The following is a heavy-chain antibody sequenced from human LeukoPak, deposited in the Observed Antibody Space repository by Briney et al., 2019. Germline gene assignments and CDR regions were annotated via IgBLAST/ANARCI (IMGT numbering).Heavy chain of an antibody. D-gene: IGHD1-7*01. V-gene: IGHV1-46*01. CDR2: INPSGGST. Sequence: ASVKVSCKASGYTFTGYYMHWVRQAPGQGLEWMGIINPSGGSTSYAQKFQGRVTMTRDTSTSTVYMELSSLRSEDTAVYYCARAVPPQSELELLGENWFDPWGQGTLVTVSS. CDR3: ARAVPPQSELELLGENWFDP. CDR1: GYTFTGYY. J-gene: IGHJ5*02.